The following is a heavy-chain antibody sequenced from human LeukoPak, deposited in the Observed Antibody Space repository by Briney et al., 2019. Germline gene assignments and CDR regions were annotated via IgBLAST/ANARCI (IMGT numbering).Heavy chain of an antibody. Sequence: GGSLRLSCAASGFTFSSYSMNWVRQAPGKGLEWVSSISSSSSYIYYADSVKGRFTISRDNAKNSLYLQMNSLRAEDTAVYYCGKDTVVVGTGGGDYWGQGTLVTVSS. CDR2: ISSSSSYI. D-gene: IGHD2-15*01. CDR3: GKDTVVVGTGGGDY. V-gene: IGHV3-21*01. CDR1: GFTFSSYS. J-gene: IGHJ4*03.